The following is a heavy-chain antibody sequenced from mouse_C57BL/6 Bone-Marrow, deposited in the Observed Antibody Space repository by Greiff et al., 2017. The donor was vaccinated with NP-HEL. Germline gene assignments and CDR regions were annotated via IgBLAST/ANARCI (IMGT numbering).Heavy chain of an antibody. CDR2: IYPGDGDT. D-gene: IGHD2-4*01. CDR1: GYAFSSYW. V-gene: IGHV1-80*01. J-gene: IGHJ1*03. Sequence: VQLQQSGAELVKPGASVKISCKASGYAFSSYWMNWVKQRPGKGLEWIGQIYPGDGDTNYNGKFKGKATLTADKSSSTADMQRSSLTSEDSAVYCCARGDYDYDWYFEVWGTGTTGTVSS. CDR3: ARGDYDYDWYFEV.